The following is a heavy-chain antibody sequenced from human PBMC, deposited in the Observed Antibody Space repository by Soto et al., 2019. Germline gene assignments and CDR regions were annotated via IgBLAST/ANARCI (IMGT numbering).Heavy chain of an antibody. CDR1: GGSISSGGYY. J-gene: IGHJ4*02. V-gene: IGHV4-31*03. CDR2: IYYSGST. Sequence: QVQLQESGPGLVKPSQTLSLTCTVSGGSISSGGYYWSWIRQHPGKGLEWIGYIYYSGSTYYNPSLHSRVTISVDTSKNQFSLKLSSVTAANTAVYYCARAIVVVVAATEKSFDYWGQGTLVTVSS. CDR3: ARAIVVVVAATEKSFDY. D-gene: IGHD2-15*01.